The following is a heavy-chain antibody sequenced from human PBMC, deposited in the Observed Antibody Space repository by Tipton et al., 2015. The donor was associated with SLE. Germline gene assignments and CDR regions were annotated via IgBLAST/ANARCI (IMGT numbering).Heavy chain of an antibody. CDR3: ARQDMWGYYFDY. CDR1: GGSISSYY. J-gene: IGHJ4*02. V-gene: IGHV4-34*01. CDR2: ITHSGST. D-gene: IGHD2-15*01. Sequence: TLSLTCTVSGGSISSYYWSWIRQPPGKGLEWIGEITHSGSTNYNPSLKSRVTISVDTSKNQFSLKLSSVTAADTAVYYCARQDMWGYYFDYWGQGTLVTVSS.